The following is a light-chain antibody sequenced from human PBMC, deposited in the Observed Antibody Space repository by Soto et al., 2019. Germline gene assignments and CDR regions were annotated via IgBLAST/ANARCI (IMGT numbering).Light chain of an antibody. J-gene: IGLJ2*01. CDR1: SSDVGTYNY. Sequence: QSALTQPRSVSGSPGQSVTISCTGTSSDVGTYNYVSWYQQHPGKAPKLMIYDVSQRPSGVPDRFSGSKSGNTASLTISGXXXXXXXXXYXCXYXGSYTSVFGGGTKVTVL. CDR3: CXYXGSYTSV. V-gene: IGLV2-11*01. CDR2: DVS.